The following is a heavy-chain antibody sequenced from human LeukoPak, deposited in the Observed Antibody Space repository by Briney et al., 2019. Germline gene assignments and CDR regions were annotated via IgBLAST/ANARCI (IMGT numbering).Heavy chain of an antibody. CDR3: AADPTMIVVVNAFDI. D-gene: IGHD3-22*01. CDR2: IVVGSGNT. J-gene: IGHJ3*02. Sequence: SVKVSCKASGFTFTSSAMQWVRQARGQRLEWIGWIVVGSGNTNYAQKFQERVTITRDMSTSTAYVELSSLRSEDTAVYYCAADPTMIVVVNAFDIWGQGTMVTVSS. V-gene: IGHV1-58*02. CDR1: GFTFTSSA.